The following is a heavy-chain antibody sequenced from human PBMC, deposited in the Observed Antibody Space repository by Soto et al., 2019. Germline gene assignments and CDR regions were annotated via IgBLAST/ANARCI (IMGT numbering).Heavy chain of an antibody. CDR2: FIPILGIA. CDR3: ARDPYDFWSGYYSVRTLDDAFDI. V-gene: IGHV1-69*04. D-gene: IGHD3-3*01. Sequence: GASVKVSCKASGGTFSSYTISCVRQAPGQGLEWMGRFIPILGIANYAQKFQGRVTITADKSTSTAYMELSSLRSEDTAVYYCARDPYDFWSGYYSVRTLDDAFDIWGQGTMVTVSS. CDR1: GGTFSSYT. J-gene: IGHJ3*02.